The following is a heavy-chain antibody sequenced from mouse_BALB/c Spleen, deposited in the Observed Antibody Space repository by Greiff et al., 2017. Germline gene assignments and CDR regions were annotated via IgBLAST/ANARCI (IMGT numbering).Heavy chain of an antibody. V-gene: IGHV5-6-3*01. D-gene: IGHD4-1*01. Sequence: DVMLVESGGGLVQPGGSLKLSCAASGFTFSSYGMPWVRQTPDKRLELVATINSNGGSTYYPDSVKGRFTISRDNAKNTLYLQMSSLKSEDTAMYYCARESWDGAWFAYWGQGTLVTVSA. CDR3: ARESWDGAWFAY. CDR1: GFTFSSYG. J-gene: IGHJ3*01. CDR2: INSNGGST.